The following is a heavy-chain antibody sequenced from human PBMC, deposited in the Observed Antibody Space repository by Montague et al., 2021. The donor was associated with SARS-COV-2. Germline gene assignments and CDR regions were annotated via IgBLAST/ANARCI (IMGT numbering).Heavy chain of an antibody. J-gene: IGHJ6*02. CDR1: GGSISGSNYS. CDR3: ARHDNSGTYPMDV. Sequence: SETLSLTCTVSGGSISGSNYSWVCIRQAKGQELVWFGSIYYSGSTYDNPSLKSPVSISVDTSKNQVSLKLTSVTAADTAVYYCARHDNSGTYPMDVWGQGTTVTVSS. CDR2: IYYSGST. V-gene: IGHV4-39*01. D-gene: IGHD5-24*01.